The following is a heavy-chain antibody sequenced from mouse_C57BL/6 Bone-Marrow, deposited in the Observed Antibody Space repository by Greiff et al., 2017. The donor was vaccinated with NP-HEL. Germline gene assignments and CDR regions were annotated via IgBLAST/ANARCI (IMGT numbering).Heavy chain of an antibody. D-gene: IGHD2-12*01. CDR2: IWGVGST. V-gene: IGHV2-6*01. J-gene: IGHJ4*01. Sequence: VHLVESGPGLVAPSQSLSITCTVSGFSLTSYGVDWVRQSPGKGLEWLGVIWGVGSTNYNSALKSRLSISKDNSKSQVFLKMNSLQTDDTAMYYCASGDDDGAMDYWGQGTSVTVSS. CDR3: ASGDDDGAMDY. CDR1: GFSLTSYG.